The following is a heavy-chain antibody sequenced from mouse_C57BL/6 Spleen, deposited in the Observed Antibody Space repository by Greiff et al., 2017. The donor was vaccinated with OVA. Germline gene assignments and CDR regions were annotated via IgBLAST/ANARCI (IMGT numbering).Heavy chain of an antibody. J-gene: IGHJ2*01. Sequence: EVKLMESEGGLVQPGSSMKLSCTASGFTFSDYYMAWVRQVPEKGLEWVANINYDGSSTYYLDSLKSRFIISRDNAKNILYLQMSSLKSEDTATYYCARAYNFDYWGQGTTLTVSS. CDR1: GFTFSDYY. V-gene: IGHV5-16*01. CDR3: ARAYNFDY. CDR2: INYDGSST.